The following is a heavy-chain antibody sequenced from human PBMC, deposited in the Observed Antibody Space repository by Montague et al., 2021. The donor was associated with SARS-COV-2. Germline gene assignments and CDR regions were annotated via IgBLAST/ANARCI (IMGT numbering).Heavy chain of an antibody. CDR3: ATGGFGDKPFDY. Sequence: SLRLSCAASGFTFSDFYMSWIRQAPGKGLEWISYISSSRYYTQYXDSVEGRFTTSRDNAKRSLFLQMNSLRVEDTAVYYCATGGFGDKPFDYWGQGSLVTVSS. D-gene: IGHD3-10*01. CDR1: GFTFSDFY. CDR2: ISSSRYYT. V-gene: IGHV3-11*03. J-gene: IGHJ4*02.